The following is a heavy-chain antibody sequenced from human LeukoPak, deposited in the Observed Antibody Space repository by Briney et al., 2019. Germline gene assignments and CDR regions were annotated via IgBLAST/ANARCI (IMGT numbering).Heavy chain of an antibody. D-gene: IGHD2-15*01. CDR1: GGTFSSYA. CDR2: IIPILGIA. CDR3: AREGGGIVVVVAATTNYFDY. J-gene: IGHJ4*02. V-gene: IGHV1-69*10. Sequence: SVKVSCKASGGTFSSYAISWVRQAPGQGLEWMGWIIPILGIANYAQKFQGRVTITADKSTSTAYMELSSLRSEDTAVYYCAREGGGIVVVVAATTNYFDYWGQGTLVTVSS.